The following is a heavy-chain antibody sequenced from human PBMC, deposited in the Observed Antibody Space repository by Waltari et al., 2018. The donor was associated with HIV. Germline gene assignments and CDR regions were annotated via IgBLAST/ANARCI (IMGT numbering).Heavy chain of an antibody. D-gene: IGHD2-15*01. V-gene: IGHV1-18*01. J-gene: IGHJ3*02. CDR1: GYTFSSYG. CDR2: ISSSNINT. Sequence: QVQLVQSGAEVKRPGASVKVSCKTSGYTFSSYGISWVRQAPGQGLEWMGWISSSNINTKYAQNFLVRVTMTTDTSTNTAYLELRSLRSDDTAVYYCVKEGYCSGGSCYSGSLDIWGQGTKVTVSS. CDR3: VKEGYCSGGSCYSGSLDI.